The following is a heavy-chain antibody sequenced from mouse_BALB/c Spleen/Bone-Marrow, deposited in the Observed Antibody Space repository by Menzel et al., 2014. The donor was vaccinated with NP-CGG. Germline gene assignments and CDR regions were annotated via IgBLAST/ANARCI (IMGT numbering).Heavy chain of an antibody. CDR3: ARGGRDFSLDY. V-gene: IGHV1-69*01. CDR1: GYTFTDNW. D-gene: IGHD2-4*01. CDR2: IDTSDSYT. J-gene: IGHJ4*01. Sequence: VQLQQSGAELGMPGASAKMSCKASGYTFTDNWIYWVKQRPGQGLEWIGAIDTSDSYTNYNQKFMGKASLTVDASSSTAYMQVSSLTSDDSAVYYCARGGRDFSLDYWGQGTSVTVSS.